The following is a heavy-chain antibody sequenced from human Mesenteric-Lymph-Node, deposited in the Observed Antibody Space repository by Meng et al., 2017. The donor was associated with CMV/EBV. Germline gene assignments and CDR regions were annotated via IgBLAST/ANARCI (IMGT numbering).Heavy chain of an antibody. CDR1: GFTFDDYA. J-gene: IGHJ6*02. CDR3: ARGSPPYDFWSGYWAYGMDV. D-gene: IGHD3-3*01. CDR2: ISWNSGRI. Sequence: SLKISCAASGFTFDDYAMHWVRQTPGKGLEWVSGISWNSGRIDYADSVKGRFTISRDNAKNSLYLHMNSLRAEDTAVYYCARGSPPYDFWSGYWAYGMDVWGQGTTVTVSS. V-gene: IGHV3-9*01.